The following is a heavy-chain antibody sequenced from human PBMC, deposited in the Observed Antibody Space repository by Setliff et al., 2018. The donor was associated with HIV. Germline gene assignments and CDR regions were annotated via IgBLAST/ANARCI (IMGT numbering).Heavy chain of an antibody. Sequence: SETLSLTCAVYGGSFSGYYWSWIRQPPGKGLEWIGYIYYTGSTYSNPSLQSRVRISVDTSKNQFSLKLSSVTAADTAVYYCASIIRGSEDYYYYYYMDVWGKGTTVTVSS. V-gene: IGHV4-34*01. D-gene: IGHD3-10*01. CDR1: GGSFSGYY. J-gene: IGHJ6*03. CDR2: IYYTGST. CDR3: ASIIRGSEDYYYYYYMDV.